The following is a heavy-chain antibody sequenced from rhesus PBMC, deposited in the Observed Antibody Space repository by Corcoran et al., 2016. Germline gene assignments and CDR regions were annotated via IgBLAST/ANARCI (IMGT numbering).Heavy chain of an antibody. Sequence: QVQLQESGPGVVKPSETLSLTCAVSGGSISSGYDWSWIRQPPGKGLEWMGYIYGSSGSTNYNPSLKNRVTISKDASKNQLVLKLGSVTAADTAGYHCARASPGDGLDSWGQGVVVTVSS. V-gene: IGHV4-76*01. CDR1: GGSISSGYD. CDR3: ARASPGDGLDS. J-gene: IGHJ6*01. CDR2: IYGSSGST.